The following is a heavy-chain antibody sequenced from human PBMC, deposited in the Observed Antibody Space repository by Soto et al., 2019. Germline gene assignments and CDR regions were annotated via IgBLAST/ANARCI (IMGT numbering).Heavy chain of an antibody. CDR3: AMKGPSEESPFQS. D-gene: IGHD3-10*01. Sequence: QVQLQESGPGLVKPSGTLSLTCGVSSGSINSSNWWSWVRQAPGQGLEWIGEIYKTGNTNENWSLKSRVTLSVDKSKNQFSLRLASVTAADTAIYFCAMKGPSEESPFQSWGQGILVTVSS. V-gene: IGHV4-4*02. CDR2: IYKTGNT. CDR1: SGSINSSNW. J-gene: IGHJ4*02.